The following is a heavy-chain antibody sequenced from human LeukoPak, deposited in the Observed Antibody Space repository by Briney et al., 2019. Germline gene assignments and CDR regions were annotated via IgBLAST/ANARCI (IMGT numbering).Heavy chain of an antibody. CDR1: GFTVSSNY. CDR2: IYSGGST. Sequence: GGSLRLSCAASGFTVSSNYMSWVRQAPGKGLEWVSVIYSGGSTYYADSVKGRFTISRDNSKNTLYLQMNSLRAEDTAVYYCARDAYSSGWYSDYWGQGTLSPSPQ. V-gene: IGHV3-53*01. J-gene: IGHJ4*02. D-gene: IGHD6-19*01. CDR3: ARDAYSSGWYSDY.